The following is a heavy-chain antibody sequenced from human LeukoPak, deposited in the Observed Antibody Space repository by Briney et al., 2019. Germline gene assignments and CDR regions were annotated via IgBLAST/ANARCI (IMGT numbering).Heavy chain of an antibody. CDR3: AKEGGVHMVVAIRPYYFDY. D-gene: IGHD2-21*01. J-gene: IGHJ4*02. CDR2: ISGTGAYT. V-gene: IGHV3-23*01. CDR1: GFTFRTYA. Sequence: GGSLRLSCAASGFTFRTYAVRWVRQAPGKGLQWVSTISGTGAYTYYADSVRGRFTISRDNSKNTVYLQMNSLGAEDTAIYYCAKEGGVHMVVAIRPYYFDYGGQGTVVTVSA.